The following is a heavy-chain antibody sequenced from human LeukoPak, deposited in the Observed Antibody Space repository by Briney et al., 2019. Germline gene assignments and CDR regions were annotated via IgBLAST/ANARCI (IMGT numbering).Heavy chain of an antibody. D-gene: IGHD3-10*01. CDR2: ISYDGSNK. CDR1: GFTFSSYG. CDR3: AKDQYYYGSGFF. J-gene: IGHJ4*02. Sequence: GGSPRLSCAASGFTFSSYGMHWVRQAPGKGLEWVAVISYDGSNKYYADSVKGRFTISRDNSKNTLYLQMNSLRAEDTAVYYCAKDQYYYGSGFFWGQGTLVTVSS. V-gene: IGHV3-30*18.